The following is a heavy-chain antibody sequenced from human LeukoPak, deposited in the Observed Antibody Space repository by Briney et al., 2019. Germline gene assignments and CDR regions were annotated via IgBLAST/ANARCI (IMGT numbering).Heavy chain of an antibody. CDR3: ARESYYDFWSGSPHNWFDP. CDR2: FSRSSSTL. D-gene: IGHD3-3*01. Sequence: GGSLSLSCAASGFTFSSYSMNWVRQAPGKGLEWVSYFSRSSSTLYYADSVKARFTLSRDNAKNSLYLQMNSLRAEDTAVYYCARESYYDFWSGSPHNWFDPWGQGTLVTVSS. J-gene: IGHJ5*02. CDR1: GFTFSSYS. V-gene: IGHV3-48*01.